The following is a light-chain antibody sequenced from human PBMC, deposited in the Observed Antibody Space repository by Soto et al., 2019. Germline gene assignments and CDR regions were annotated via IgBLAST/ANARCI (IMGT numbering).Light chain of an antibody. CDR3: QQYGTSPLA. V-gene: IGKV3-20*01. CDR2: GAS. CDR1: QSVSSNY. J-gene: IGKJ4*01. Sequence: EIVLTQSPGTLSLSPGERATLSCRASQSVSSNYLAWCQQKPGQAPRLLIYGASSRATGIPDRFSGGGSGTDFTLTISRLEPEDFAVFFCQQYGTSPLAFGGGTKVEIK.